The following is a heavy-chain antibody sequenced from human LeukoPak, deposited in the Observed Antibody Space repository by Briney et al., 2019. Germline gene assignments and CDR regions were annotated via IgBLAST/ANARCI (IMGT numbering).Heavy chain of an antibody. J-gene: IGHJ4*02. Sequence: GGSLRLSCVGSGFTFSSHAMHWVRHPPGQGLEWVSSIGSSGDTFYSASARGRFTIFRENAKTSVYLQMNSMTAGDTALYYCATNVGGPASDWGQGTLVTVSS. CDR1: GFTFSSHA. CDR2: IGSSGDT. D-gene: IGHD3-10*02. V-gene: IGHV3-13*01. CDR3: ATNVGGPASD.